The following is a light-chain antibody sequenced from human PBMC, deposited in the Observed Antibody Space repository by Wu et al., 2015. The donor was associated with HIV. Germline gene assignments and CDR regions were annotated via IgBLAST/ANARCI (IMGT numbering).Light chain of an antibody. Sequence: EIVMTQSPATLSVSPGERATLSCRASQSISSNLAWYQQKPGQAPRLLIYGASTRATGISVRFSGSGSGTEFTLTISSMQSEDFAVYYCQQYNNWPETFGQGTKAEIK. CDR2: GAS. CDR3: QQYNNWPET. V-gene: IGKV3-15*01. CDR1: QSISSN. J-gene: IGKJ1*01.